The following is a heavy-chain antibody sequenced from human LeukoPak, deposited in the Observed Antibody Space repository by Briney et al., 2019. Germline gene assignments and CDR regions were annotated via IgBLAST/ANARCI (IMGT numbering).Heavy chain of an antibody. Sequence: ASVKVSCKASGYTFTAYYINWVRQAPGQGLEWMGWINPNSGGTNYAQKFQGRVTMTRDTSISTAYMELSRLRSDDTAVYYCARPSTIFGVVIIGYFDYWGQGTLVTVSS. J-gene: IGHJ4*02. CDR3: ARPSTIFGVVIIGYFDY. V-gene: IGHV1-2*02. CDR2: INPNSGGT. CDR1: GYTFTAYY. D-gene: IGHD3-3*01.